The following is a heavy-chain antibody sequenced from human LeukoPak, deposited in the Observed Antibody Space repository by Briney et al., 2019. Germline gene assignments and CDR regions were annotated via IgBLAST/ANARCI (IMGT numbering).Heavy chain of an antibody. CDR1: GFTFDDYA. Sequence: GRSLRLSCAASGFTFDDYAMHWVRQAPGKGLEWVSGISWNSGSIGYADSVKGRFTISRDNAKNSLYLQMNSLRAEDTALYYCAKASGSTIFGVVMDVWGQGTTVTVSS. V-gene: IGHV3-9*01. CDR2: ISWNSGSI. J-gene: IGHJ6*02. CDR3: AKASGSTIFGVVMDV. D-gene: IGHD3-3*01.